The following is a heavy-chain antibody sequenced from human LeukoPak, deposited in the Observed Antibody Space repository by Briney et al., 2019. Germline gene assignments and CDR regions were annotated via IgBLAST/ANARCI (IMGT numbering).Heavy chain of an antibody. Sequence: GASVKVSCKASGYTFTGYYMHWVRQAPGQGLEWMGWIIPILGIANYAQKFQGTVTITADKSTSTAYMELSSLRSEDTAVYYCARDHTTVKGNYYYYGMDVWGQGTTVTVSS. CDR2: IIPILGIA. D-gene: IGHD4-17*01. J-gene: IGHJ6*02. V-gene: IGHV1-69*10. CDR1: GYTFTGYY. CDR3: ARDHTTVKGNYYYYGMDV.